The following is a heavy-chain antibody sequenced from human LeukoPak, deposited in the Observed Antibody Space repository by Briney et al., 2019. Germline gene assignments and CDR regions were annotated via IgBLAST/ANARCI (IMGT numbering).Heavy chain of an antibody. CDR2: IYTSGST. D-gene: IGHD6-13*01. Sequence: PSETLSLTCTVSGGSISSYYWSWIRQPAGKGLEWIGRIYTSGSTNYNPSLKSRVTMSVDTSKNQFSLKLSSVTAADTAVYYCAREDIAAAGTRPHFDHWGQGTLVTVSS. J-gene: IGHJ4*02. CDR3: AREDIAAAGTRPHFDH. V-gene: IGHV4-4*07. CDR1: GGSISSYY.